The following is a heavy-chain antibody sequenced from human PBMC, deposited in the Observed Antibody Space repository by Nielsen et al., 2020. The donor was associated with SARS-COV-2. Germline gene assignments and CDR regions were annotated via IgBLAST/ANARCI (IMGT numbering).Heavy chain of an antibody. D-gene: IGHD3-10*01. J-gene: IGHJ3*02. CDR3: ARPITMVRGAPLYDAFDI. V-gene: IGHV3-7*01. Sequence: WIRQPPGKGLEWVADIKPDGSEKVYVDSVKGRFTISRDNAKNSMSLQMNSLRAEDTAVYYCARPITMVRGAPLYDAFDIWGQGTMVTVSS. CDR2: IKPDGSEK.